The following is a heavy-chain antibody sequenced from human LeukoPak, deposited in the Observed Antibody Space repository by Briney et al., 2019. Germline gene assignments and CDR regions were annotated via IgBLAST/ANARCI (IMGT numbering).Heavy chain of an antibody. D-gene: IGHD3-16*01. Sequence: GGSLRLSCAASGFTFNTYWMHWVRQAPGKGLVWVSRINGDGSSTTYADSVKGRFTISRDNAKNSLYLQMNSLRAEDTAVYYCARVSPLFLSPGDAFDIWGQGTMVTVSS. CDR1: GFTFNTYW. J-gene: IGHJ3*02. V-gene: IGHV3-74*03. CDR2: INGDGSST. CDR3: ARVSPLFLSPGDAFDI.